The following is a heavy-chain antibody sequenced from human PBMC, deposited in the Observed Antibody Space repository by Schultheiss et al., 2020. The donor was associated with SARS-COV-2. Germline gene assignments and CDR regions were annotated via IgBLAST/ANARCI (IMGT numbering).Heavy chain of an antibody. CDR2: ISSSSSYI. J-gene: IGHJ6*02. CDR3: ARDPGMKAYYYGMDV. CDR1: GFTFSSYS. Sequence: GESLKISCAASGFTFSSYSMNWVRQAPGKGLEWVSSISSSSSYIYYADSVKGRFTISRDNAKNSLYLQMNSLRAEDTAVYYCARDPGMKAYYYGMDVWGQGTTVTVSS. V-gene: IGHV3-21*01.